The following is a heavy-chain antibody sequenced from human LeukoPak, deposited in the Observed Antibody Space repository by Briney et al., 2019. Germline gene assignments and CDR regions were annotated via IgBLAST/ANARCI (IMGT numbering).Heavy chain of an antibody. CDR3: ARTAVAGRLDNWFDP. J-gene: IGHJ5*02. CDR2: IYYSGST. V-gene: IGHV4-59*08. CDR1: GGSISSYY. D-gene: IGHD6-19*01. Sequence: TSETLSLTCTVSGGSISSYYWSWIRQPRGKGLEWIGYIYYSGSTNYNPSLKSRVTISVDTSKNQFSLKLSSVTAADTAVYYCARTAVAGRLDNWFDPWGQGTLVTVSS.